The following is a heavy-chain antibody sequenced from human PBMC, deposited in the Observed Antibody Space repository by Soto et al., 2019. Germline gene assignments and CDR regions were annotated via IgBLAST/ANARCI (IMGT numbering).Heavy chain of an antibody. D-gene: IGHD3-16*02. CDR3: AKEGGYDYVWGSYSSGHNYFVGRLFDY. CDR2: ISSSGSTK. V-gene: IGHV3-48*03. J-gene: IGHJ4*02. CDR1: GFTFSSYE. Sequence: GGSLRLSCAASGFTFSSYEMNWVRQAPGKGLEWVSYISSSGSTKYYADSVKGRFTISRDNSKNTLYLKMNSLRAEDKAVYYCAKEGGYDYVWGSYSSGHNYFVGRLFDYSCQGTLVTVS.